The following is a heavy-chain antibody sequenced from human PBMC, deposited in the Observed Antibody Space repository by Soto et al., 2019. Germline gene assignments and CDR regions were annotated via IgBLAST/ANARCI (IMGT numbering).Heavy chain of an antibody. J-gene: IGHJ4*02. CDR2: IRSKANSYAT. V-gene: IGHV3-73*01. D-gene: IGHD5-18*01. CDR1: GFTFSGSA. Sequence: GGSLRLSCAASGFTFSGSAMHWVRQASGKGLEWVGRIRSKANSYATAYAASVKGRFTISRDDSKNTAYLQMNSLKTEDTAVYYCTRLWDTAMVQGDIYFDYWGQGTLVTVSS. CDR3: TRLWDTAMVQGDIYFDY.